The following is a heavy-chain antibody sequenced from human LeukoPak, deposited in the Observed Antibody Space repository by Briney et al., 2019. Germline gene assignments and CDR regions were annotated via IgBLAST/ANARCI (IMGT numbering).Heavy chain of an antibody. V-gene: IGHV4-30-4*08. CDR2: IYYSGST. D-gene: IGHD3-3*01. CDR3: ARESRITIFGVVTYYFDY. Sequence: SETLSLTCAVYGGSFSSGDYYWSWIRQPPGKGLEWIGYIYYSGSTYYNPSLKSRVTISVDTSKNQFSLKLSSVTAADTAVYYCARESRITIFGVVTYYFDYWGQGTLVTVSS. J-gene: IGHJ4*02. CDR1: GGSFSSGDYY.